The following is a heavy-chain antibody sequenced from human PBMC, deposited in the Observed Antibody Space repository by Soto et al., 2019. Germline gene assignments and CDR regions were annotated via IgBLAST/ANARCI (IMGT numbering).Heavy chain of an antibody. CDR2: IYYSGST. CDR3: ARGLGGLLWFGELLSPNWFDP. J-gene: IGHJ5*02. D-gene: IGHD3-10*01. CDR1: GGSISSSSYY. Sequence: SETLSLTCTVSGGSISSSSYYWGWIRQPPGKGLEWIGSIYYSGSTNYKTSLKSRVTISVDTSKNQFSLKLSSVTAADTAVYYCARGLGGLLWFGELLSPNWFDPWGQGTLVTVS. V-gene: IGHV4-39*07.